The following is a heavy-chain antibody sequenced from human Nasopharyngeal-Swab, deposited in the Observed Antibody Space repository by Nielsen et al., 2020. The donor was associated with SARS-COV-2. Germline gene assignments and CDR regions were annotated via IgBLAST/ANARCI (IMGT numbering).Heavy chain of an antibody. D-gene: IGHD5/OR15-5a*01. CDR3: ARHSSTTRGWFDP. J-gene: IGHJ5*02. CDR2: IFYTGNT. V-gene: IGHV4-59*08. CDR1: GGSISSYY. Sequence: SETLSLTCTVSGGSISSYYWSWIRQSPGEGLEWIGYIFYTGNTKSNPSLKSRVTLSVDTSKTQFSLNLTSVTAADTAVYYCARHSSTTRGWFDPWGQGTLVTVSS.